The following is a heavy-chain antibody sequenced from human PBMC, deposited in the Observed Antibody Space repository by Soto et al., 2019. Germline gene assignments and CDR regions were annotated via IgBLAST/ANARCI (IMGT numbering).Heavy chain of an antibody. CDR2: IIPILDIA. Sequence: QVQLVQSGAEVRRPGSSVKVSCKASGGTFSSYTISWVRQAPGQGLEWMGRIIPILDIANYAQKFQGRVTITADTSTRTVYMDLINLTSEDTAVYYCARATGVGYDGSDNWGQGTLVTVSS. V-gene: IGHV1-69*04. D-gene: IGHD5-12*01. J-gene: IGHJ4*02. CDR1: GGTFSSYT. CDR3: ARATGVGYDGSDN.